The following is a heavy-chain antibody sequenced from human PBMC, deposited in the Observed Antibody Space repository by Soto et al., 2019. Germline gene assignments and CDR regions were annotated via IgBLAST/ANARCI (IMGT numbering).Heavy chain of an antibody. CDR1: GYTFTSFY. V-gene: IGHV1-46*01. D-gene: IGHD7-27*01. Sequence: QVQLVQSGAGVKNPGASVKLSCKASGYTFTSFYIHRVRQAPGQGLEWMAIINPNGGSTNYAPNLQGRVTLTRDTSTNTVYIELSSLGSEDTAVYYCARGLTSGDYWGQGTLVTVSS. CDR2: INPNGGST. J-gene: IGHJ4*02. CDR3: ARGLTSGDY.